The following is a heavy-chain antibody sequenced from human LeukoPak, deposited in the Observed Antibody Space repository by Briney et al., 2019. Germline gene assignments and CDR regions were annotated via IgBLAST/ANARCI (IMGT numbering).Heavy chain of an antibody. CDR2: IYPGDSDT. D-gene: IGHD6-19*01. CDR3: ARQRGYSSGWSDY. CDR1: GYSFTSYW. J-gene: IGHJ4*02. V-gene: IGHV5-51*01. Sequence: GESLKISCKGSGYSFTSYWIVWVRQMPGKGLECMGIIYPGDSDTRYSPSFQGQVTISADKSISTAYLQWSSLKASDTAMYYCARQRGYSSGWSDYWGQGTLVTVSS.